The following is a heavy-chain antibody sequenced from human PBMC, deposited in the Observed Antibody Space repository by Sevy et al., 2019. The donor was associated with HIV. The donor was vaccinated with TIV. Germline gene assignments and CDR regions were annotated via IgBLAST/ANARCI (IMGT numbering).Heavy chain of an antibody. J-gene: IGHJ4*02. CDR1: GGPISSHY. V-gene: IGHV4-59*11. Sequence: SETLSLICTVSGGPISSHYWSWIRQTPGKGLEWIGYFYYTGITNYNPSLKSRVTMSADTSTNRVSLKLSSVTAADTDVYYCARVPSPYYDSSGDLIREYYFDSWGQGTPVTVSS. CDR3: ARVPSPYYDSSGDLIREYYFDS. CDR2: FYYTGIT. D-gene: IGHD3-22*01.